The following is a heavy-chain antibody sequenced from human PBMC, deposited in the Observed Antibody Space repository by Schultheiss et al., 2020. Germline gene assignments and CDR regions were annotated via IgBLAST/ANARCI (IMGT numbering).Heavy chain of an antibody. J-gene: IGHJ4*02. CDR3: ARADIVVVVAATPAGY. V-gene: IGHV1-2*02. CDR1: GYTFTGYY. D-gene: IGHD2-15*01. CDR2: INPNSGGA. Sequence: ASVKVSCKASGYTFTGYYMHWVRQAPGQGLEWMGWINPNSGGANYAQKFQGRVTMTRDTSISTAYMELSRLRSDDTAVYYCARADIVVVVAATPAGYWGQGTLVTVSS.